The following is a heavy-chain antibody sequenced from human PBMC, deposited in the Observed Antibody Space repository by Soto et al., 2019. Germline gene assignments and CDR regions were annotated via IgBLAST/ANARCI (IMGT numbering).Heavy chain of an antibody. CDR3: ARESVAGQTGRWFDP. V-gene: IGHV3-66*01. J-gene: IGHJ5*02. CDR1: GFTVSANY. D-gene: IGHD6-19*01. CDR2: IYSGGST. Sequence: HPGGSLRLSCAASGFTVSANYMNWVRQAPGKGLEWVSVIYSGGSTYYADSVKDRFTISRDNSKNTLYLQMNTLRAEDTAVYYCARESVAGQTGRWFDPWGQGTLVTVSS.